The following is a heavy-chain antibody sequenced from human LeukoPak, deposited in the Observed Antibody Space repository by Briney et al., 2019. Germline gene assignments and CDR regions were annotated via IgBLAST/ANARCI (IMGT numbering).Heavy chain of an antibody. V-gene: IGHV4-34*01. CDR2: XNHSGST. J-gene: IGHJ4*02. CDR3: ARAGLRVTMVRRSYFDY. Sequence: WSXXRQPPGXGLEWIGEXNHSGSTNYNPSLKSRVTISVDTSKNQFSLKLSSVTAADTAVYYCARAGLRVTMVRRSYFDYWGQGTLVTVSS. D-gene: IGHD3-10*01.